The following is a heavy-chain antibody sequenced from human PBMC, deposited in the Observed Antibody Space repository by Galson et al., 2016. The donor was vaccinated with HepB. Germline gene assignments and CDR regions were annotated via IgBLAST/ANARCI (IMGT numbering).Heavy chain of an antibody. CDR1: GFTFSTLA. Sequence: SLRLSCAASGFTFSTLAMHWVRQAPGKGLEWVAAIGYDGSNKYYADSVKARFTISRDNSKNTLYLEMNSLRAEDTAMYFCAERLYDPGYATSWYYLDYWGQGTLVTVSS. CDR3: AERLYDPGYATSWYYLDY. CDR2: IGYDGSNK. V-gene: IGHV3-33*03. D-gene: IGHD6-13*01. J-gene: IGHJ4*02.